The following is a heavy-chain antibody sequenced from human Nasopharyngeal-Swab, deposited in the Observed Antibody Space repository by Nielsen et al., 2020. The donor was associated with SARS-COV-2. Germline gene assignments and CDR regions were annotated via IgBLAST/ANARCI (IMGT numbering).Heavy chain of an antibody. CDR3: ARAGQYTSSSRADFDY. D-gene: IGHD6-6*01. CDR2: IRQDGREE. J-gene: IGHJ4*02. Sequence: GESLKISCAASGFFFSDFWMIWVRQAPGKGLEWVANIRQDGREEYYVDSVKGRFTISRDNAKNLLYLQMSSLRAEDTAVFYCARAGQYTSSSRADFDYWGQGTPVTVSS. CDR1: GFFFSDFW. V-gene: IGHV3-7*03.